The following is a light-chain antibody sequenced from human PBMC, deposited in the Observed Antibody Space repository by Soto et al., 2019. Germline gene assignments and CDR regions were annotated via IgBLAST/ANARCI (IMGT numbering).Light chain of an antibody. CDR2: DGS. Sequence: EIVLTQSPATLSLSPGERATLSCRASQSLNIYLAWYQQKPGQAPRLLIYDGSIRATGIPARFSGSGSGTDFTLTISSLEPEDFAVYYCQQRYSWPRTVGGGTEVEIK. V-gene: IGKV3-11*01. CDR1: QSLNIY. CDR3: QQRYSWPRT. J-gene: IGKJ4*01.